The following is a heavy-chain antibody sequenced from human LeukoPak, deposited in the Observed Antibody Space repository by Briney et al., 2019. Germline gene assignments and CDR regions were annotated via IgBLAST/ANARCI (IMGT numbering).Heavy chain of an antibody. Sequence: SETLSLTCAVYGGSFSGYYWSWIRQPPGKGLEWIGEINHSGSTNYNPSLKSRVTISVDTSKNQFSLKLSSVTAADTAVYYCARGRSFFGVFMDYGGREPLATVSS. CDR3: ARGRSFFGVFMDY. CDR2: INHSGST. V-gene: IGHV4-34*01. CDR1: GGSFSGYY. J-gene: IGHJ4*02. D-gene: IGHD3-3*01.